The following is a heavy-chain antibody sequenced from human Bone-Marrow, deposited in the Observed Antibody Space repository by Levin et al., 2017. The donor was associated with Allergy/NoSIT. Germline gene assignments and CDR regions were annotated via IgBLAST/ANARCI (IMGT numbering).Heavy chain of an antibody. J-gene: IGHJ5*01. Sequence: PGGSLRLSCEASGFTFSDYWMTWVRQAPGKGLEWVASIKFDGSDKKYVESVKGRFTISRDNAKNSLYLQMNSLRGEDTATYHCARAQGWGRFDAWGHGTLVTVSS. CDR3: ARAQGWGRFDA. CDR2: IKFDGSDK. CDR1: GFTFSDYW. V-gene: IGHV3-7*04. D-gene: IGHD1-26*01.